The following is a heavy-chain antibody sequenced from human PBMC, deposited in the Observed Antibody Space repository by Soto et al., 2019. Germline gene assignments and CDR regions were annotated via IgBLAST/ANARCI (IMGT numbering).Heavy chain of an antibody. CDR1: GFTFSSHT. Sequence: PGGSLRLSCAASGFTFSSHTMYWVRRAPGKGLEWIASISSRLSFIHYADSVEGRFTISRDNAKNSLYLQMDSLRAEDTAVYYCARDAGTRRDYYDSSGYSDPFDPWGQGTLVTVSS. J-gene: IGHJ5*02. V-gene: IGHV3-21*06. D-gene: IGHD3-22*01. CDR2: ISSRLSFI. CDR3: ARDAGTRRDYYDSSGYSDPFDP.